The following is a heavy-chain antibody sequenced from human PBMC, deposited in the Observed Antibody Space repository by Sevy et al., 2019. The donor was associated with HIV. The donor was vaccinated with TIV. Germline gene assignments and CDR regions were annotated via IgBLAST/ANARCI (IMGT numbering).Heavy chain of an antibody. Sequence: SETLSLTCTVSSFSISSGYYWGWIRQSPEKGLEWIGNSYHSGRTYYKPSLKSRVTISVDTSKNQFSLKLISVTAADTAVYYCARASAGDRLDYYGMDVWGHGTTVTVSS. CDR1: SFSISSGYY. CDR3: ARASAGDRLDYYGMDV. V-gene: IGHV4-38-2*02. D-gene: IGHD2-21*02. J-gene: IGHJ6*02. CDR2: SYHSGRT.